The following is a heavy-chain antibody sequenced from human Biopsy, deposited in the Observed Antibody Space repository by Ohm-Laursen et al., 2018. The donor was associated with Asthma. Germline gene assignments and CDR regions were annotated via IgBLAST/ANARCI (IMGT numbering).Heavy chain of an antibody. D-gene: IGHD6-19*01. J-gene: IGHJ5*02. Sequence: SDTLSLTCAVSGASITTPNYWAWIRQPPGRGLAWLGSVYYTGNTIYSSSLRSRLTMFVDSSRSQFSLRLSSVTAADRGVYYCARHWSGNGWEDVHNWFDPWGPGIGVTVSS. CDR1: GASITTPNY. V-gene: IGHV4-39*01. CDR3: ARHWSGNGWEDVHNWFDP. CDR2: VYYTGNT.